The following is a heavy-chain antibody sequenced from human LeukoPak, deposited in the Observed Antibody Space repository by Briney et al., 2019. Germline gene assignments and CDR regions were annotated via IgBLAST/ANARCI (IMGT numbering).Heavy chain of an antibody. Sequence: GGSLRLSCAASGFTLGSYWMTWVRQAPRKGLEWAAAIKEDGSETYYVDSVKGRFTISRDNAKNSLYLQMSSLRVEATAVYYCARTTYGDYWGQGTLVTVSS. V-gene: IGHV3-7*02. CDR3: ARTTYGDY. CDR1: GFTLGSYW. CDR2: IKEDGSET. D-gene: IGHD1-1*01. J-gene: IGHJ4*02.